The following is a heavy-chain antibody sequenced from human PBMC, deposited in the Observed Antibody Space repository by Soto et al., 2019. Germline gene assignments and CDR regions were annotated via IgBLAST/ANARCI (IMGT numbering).Heavy chain of an antibody. CDR1: GGTFSSYA. J-gene: IGHJ6*02. Sequence: QVQLVQSGAEVKKPGSSVKVSCKASGGTFSSYAISWVRQAPGQGLEWMGGIIPIFRTPDYAQKFRGRVTITADESRSTAYMELSSLRSEDTAVYYCARDKDRPRLGGNYYYIMDVWGQGTTVTVSS. CDR2: IIPIFRTP. D-gene: IGHD5-12*01. V-gene: IGHV1-69*12. CDR3: ARDKDRPRLGGNYYYIMDV.